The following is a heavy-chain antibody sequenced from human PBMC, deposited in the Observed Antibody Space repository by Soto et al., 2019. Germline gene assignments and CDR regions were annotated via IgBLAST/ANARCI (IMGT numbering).Heavy chain of an antibody. V-gene: IGHV3-11*01. CDR3: PRAEDRDRYGCVNDYYGMDV. J-gene: IGHJ6*02. D-gene: IGHD5-18*01. CDR1: GFTFSGYS. CDR2: ISSSGSTI. Sequence: GGSLRLSCAASGFTFSGYSMSWIRQAPGKGLEWVSSISSSGSTIYYADSVKGRFTISRDNAKNSLYLQMNSLRAEDYVVYYGPRAEDRDRYGCVNDYYGMDVWGQGTTVTVSS.